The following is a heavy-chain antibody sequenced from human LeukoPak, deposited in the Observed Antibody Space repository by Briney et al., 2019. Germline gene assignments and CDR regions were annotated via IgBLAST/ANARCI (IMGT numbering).Heavy chain of an antibody. J-gene: IGHJ4*02. CDR2: INPNSGGT. V-gene: IGHV1-2*06. Sequence: ASVKVSCKASGYTFTSYGISWVRQAPGQGLEWMGRINPNSGGTNYAQKFQGRVTMTRDTSVSTAYMELSRLRSDDTAVYYCARVENTAAAVLFDYWGQGTLVTVSS. CDR1: GYTFTSYG. CDR3: ARVENTAAAVLFDY. D-gene: IGHD6-13*01.